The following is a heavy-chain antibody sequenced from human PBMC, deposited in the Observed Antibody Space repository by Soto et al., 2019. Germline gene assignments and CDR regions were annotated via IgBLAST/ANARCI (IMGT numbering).Heavy chain of an antibody. D-gene: IGHD1-7*01. V-gene: IGHV3-23*01. Sequence: PGGSLRLSCTASGFNTRFYSMSWVRQTPGKGLEWVAALSRSGGATYYADSVRGRLTISSDASKDTLFLQMSNLRAEDTALYYCSKGEMSTIRNSFDPWGQGTLVTVSS. CDR2: LSRSGGAT. CDR1: GFNTRFYS. CDR3: SKGEMSTIRNSFDP. J-gene: IGHJ5*02.